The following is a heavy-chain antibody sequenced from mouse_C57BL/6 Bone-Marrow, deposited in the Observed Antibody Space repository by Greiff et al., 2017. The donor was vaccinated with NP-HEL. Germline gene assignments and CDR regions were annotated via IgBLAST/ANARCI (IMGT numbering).Heavy chain of an antibody. CDR3: ASLYYDYDDYAMDY. V-gene: IGHV1-81*01. CDR1: GYTFTSYG. J-gene: IGHJ4*01. Sequence: QVHVKQSGAELARPGASVKLSCKASGYTFTSYGISWVKQRTGQGLEWIGEIYPRSGNTYYNEKFKGKATLTADKSSSTAYMELRSLTSEDSAVYFCASLYYDYDDYAMDYWGQGTSVTVSS. D-gene: IGHD2-4*01. CDR2: IYPRSGNT.